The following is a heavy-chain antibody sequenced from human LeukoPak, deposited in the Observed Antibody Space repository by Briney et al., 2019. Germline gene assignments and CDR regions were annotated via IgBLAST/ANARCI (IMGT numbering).Heavy chain of an antibody. V-gene: IGHV1-46*01. J-gene: IGHJ4*02. Sequence: ASVKVSCKASGYCLTDHYIHWVRQAPGQGLEWMGIINPSVGSTTYALSFQRRLTLARDTSTSTVYMQLSSLRSDDTGVYYCARARPYSSSWYCDSWGQGTLVNVSS. CDR2: INPSVGST. CDR1: GYCLTDHY. CDR3: ARARPYSSSWYCDS. D-gene: IGHD6-13*01.